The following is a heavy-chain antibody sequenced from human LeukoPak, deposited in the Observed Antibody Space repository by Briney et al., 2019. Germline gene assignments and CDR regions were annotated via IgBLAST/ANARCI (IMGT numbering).Heavy chain of an antibody. CDR3: ARGVYGSALIDY. J-gene: IGHJ4*02. Sequence: PSQTLSLTCAVSGGSISSGGYSWSWIRQPPGKGLEWIGYIYHSGSTYYNPSLKSRVTISVDRSKNQFSLKLSSVTAADTAVYYCARGVYGSALIDYWGQGTLVTVSS. D-gene: IGHD3-10*01. CDR1: GGSISSGGYS. V-gene: IGHV4-30-2*01. CDR2: IYHSGST.